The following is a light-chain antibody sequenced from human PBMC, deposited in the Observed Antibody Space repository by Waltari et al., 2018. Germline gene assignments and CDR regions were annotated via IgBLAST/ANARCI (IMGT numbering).Light chain of an antibody. CDR1: SSDVGGYNS. CDR2: DVS. V-gene: IGLV2-11*01. J-gene: IGLJ2*01. CDR3: CSYAGSYTYVV. Sequence: QSALTQPRSVSGSPGPSVTISCPGTSSDVGGYNSVSWYQQHPGKAPKLMIYDVSKRPSGVPDRFSGSKSGNTASLTISGLQAEDEADYYCCSYAGSYTYVVFGGGTKLTVL.